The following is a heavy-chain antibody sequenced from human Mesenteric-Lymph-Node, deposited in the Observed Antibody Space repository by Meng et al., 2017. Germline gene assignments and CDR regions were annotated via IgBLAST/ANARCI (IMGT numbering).Heavy chain of an antibody. D-gene: IGHD1-20*01. J-gene: IGHJ4*02. V-gene: IGHV3-33*01. CDR2: IWYDGTDK. CDR1: GFTFGTYG. Sequence: QVQLVESGGGVVKPGRSLGLSCAASGFTFGTYGMHWVRQAPGKGLEWVAVIWYDGTDKFYGDSVKGRFTISRDNSKNTLFLQMNSLTVDDTAVYYCARADDNWIIIEYWGQGTLVTVSS. CDR3: ARADDNWIIIEY.